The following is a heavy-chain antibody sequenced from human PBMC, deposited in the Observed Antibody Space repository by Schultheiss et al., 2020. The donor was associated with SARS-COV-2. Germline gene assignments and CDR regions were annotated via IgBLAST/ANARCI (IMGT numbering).Heavy chain of an antibody. V-gene: IGHV3-23*01. CDR1: GFTFSRYA. D-gene: IGHD3-22*01. Sequence: GESLKISCAASGFTFSRYAMSWVRQAPGKGLEWVSAISSSSSYIYYADSVKGRFTISRDNSKNTLYLQMNSLRAEDTAVYYCASGDTSGYYPTEGAAFDIWGQGTMVTVSS. J-gene: IGHJ3*02. CDR3: ASGDTSGYYPTEGAAFDI. CDR2: ISSSSSYI.